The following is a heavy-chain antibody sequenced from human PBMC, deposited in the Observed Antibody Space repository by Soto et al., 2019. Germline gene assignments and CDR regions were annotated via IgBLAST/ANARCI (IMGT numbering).Heavy chain of an antibody. CDR3: ATCPLTAAGDYADYYGMDV. V-gene: IGHV4-34*01. Sequence: SETLSLTCAVYGGSFSGYYWSWIRQPPGKGLEWIGEINHSGSTNYNPSLKSRVTISVDTSKNQFSLKLSSVTAADTAVYYGATCPLTAAGDYADYYGMDVWGQGTTVTVSS. CDR2: INHSGST. CDR1: GGSFSGYY. J-gene: IGHJ6*02. D-gene: IGHD6-13*01.